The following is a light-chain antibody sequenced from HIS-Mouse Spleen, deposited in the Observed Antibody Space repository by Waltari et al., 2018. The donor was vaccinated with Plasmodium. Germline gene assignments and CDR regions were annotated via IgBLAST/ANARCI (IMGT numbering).Light chain of an antibody. Sequence: QSALTQPASVSGSPGQSLTISCPGTRIAVGSYTLVTWYQQHTGKAPKLMIYEGSKRPSGVSNRFSGSKSGNTASLTISGLQAEDEADYYCCSYAGSSTYVFGTGTKVTVL. CDR2: EGS. J-gene: IGLJ1*01. V-gene: IGLV2-23*01. CDR1: RIAVGSYTL. CDR3: CSYAGSSTYV.